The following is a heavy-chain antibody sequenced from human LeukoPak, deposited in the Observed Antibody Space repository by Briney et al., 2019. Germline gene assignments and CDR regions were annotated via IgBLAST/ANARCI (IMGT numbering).Heavy chain of an antibody. Sequence: PGGSLRLSCAASGFTFSRLAMTWVRQAPGKGLEWVSTISASGPYYADAVRGRFTISRDNSRNTLSLQMDSLRAGDTAVYYCARAGLNSYFDYWGQGTLVTVSS. CDR3: ARAGLNSYFDY. CDR2: ISASGP. V-gene: IGHV3-23*01. D-gene: IGHD3-16*01. CDR1: GFTFSRLA. J-gene: IGHJ4*02.